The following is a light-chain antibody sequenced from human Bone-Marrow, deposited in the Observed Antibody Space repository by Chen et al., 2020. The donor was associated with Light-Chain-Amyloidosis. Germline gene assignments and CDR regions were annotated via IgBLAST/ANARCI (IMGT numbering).Light chain of an antibody. J-gene: IGLJ2*01. CDR3: QSADSSGIYEGI. CDR1: DLPTKY. CDR2: RDT. V-gene: IGLV3-25*03. Sequence: SYELTQPPSVSVSPGQTARITCSGDDLPTKYAYWYQQKTGQAPLLWIHRDTERPSGISERFSGSSPGTTATLTIRGNEAEDEDAYGCQSADSSGIYEGIVGGGTKLTVL.